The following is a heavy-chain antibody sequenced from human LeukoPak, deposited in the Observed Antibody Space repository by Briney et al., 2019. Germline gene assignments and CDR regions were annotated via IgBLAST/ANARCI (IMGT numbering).Heavy chain of an antibody. V-gene: IGHV3-23*01. Sequence: GGSLRLSCAASGFTFNSYAMSWVRQAPGKGLEWVSAISGSGGSTYYADSVKGRFTIYRDNSKNTLYLQMNSLRAEDTAVYYCAKGGRYYYGSGSVDYWGQGTLVTVSS. J-gene: IGHJ4*02. CDR3: AKGGRYYYGSGSVDY. D-gene: IGHD3-10*01. CDR1: GFTFNSYA. CDR2: ISGSGGST.